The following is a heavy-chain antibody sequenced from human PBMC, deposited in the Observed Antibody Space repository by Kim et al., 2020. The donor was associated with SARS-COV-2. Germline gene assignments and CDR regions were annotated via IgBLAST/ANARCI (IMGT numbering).Heavy chain of an antibody. CDR3: ARVYYYDSSGYSTGGYNWFDP. Sequence: GESLKISCKGSGYSFTSYWIGWVRQMPGKGLEWMGIIYPGDSDTRYSPSFQGQVTISADKSISTAYLQWSSLKASDTAMYYCARVYYYDSSGYSTGGYNWFDPWGQGTLVTVSS. CDR2: IYPGDSDT. J-gene: IGHJ5*02. V-gene: IGHV5-51*01. CDR1: GYSFTSYW. D-gene: IGHD3-22*01.